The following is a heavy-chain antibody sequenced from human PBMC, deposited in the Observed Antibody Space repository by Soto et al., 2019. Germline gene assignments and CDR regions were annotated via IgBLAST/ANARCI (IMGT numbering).Heavy chain of an antibody. CDR1: GYTFTSFY. Sequence: QVQLVQSGTEAKKPGASVKVSCRTSGYTFTSFYVHWVRQAPGQGLEWMGVINPSGGTTTFAQKFQGRVTMTRDTSTRTVYMELRRLRSEDTAVYFCTRGRAYFDILSGYPDSWGQGTLVTVSS. CDR3: TRGRAYFDILSGYPDS. J-gene: IGHJ4*02. V-gene: IGHV1-46*03. CDR2: INPSGGTT. D-gene: IGHD3-9*01.